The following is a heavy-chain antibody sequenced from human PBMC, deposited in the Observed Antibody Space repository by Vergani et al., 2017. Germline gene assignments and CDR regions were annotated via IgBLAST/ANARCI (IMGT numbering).Heavy chain of an antibody. CDR2: LSASDRRT. D-gene: IGHD6-6*01. Sequence: EVQLLESGGDLVQPGGSLRLPCAASGFTFIMHAMSWVRLAPGKGVEWVSTLSASDRRTHYADSVKGRFTIYRDNSKNTLFLHMNSLRAEDTALYYCAKEINEYSSSASLYYWGQGTLVTVSS. J-gene: IGHJ4*02. V-gene: IGHV3-23*01. CDR3: AKEINEYSSSASLYY. CDR1: GFTFIMHA.